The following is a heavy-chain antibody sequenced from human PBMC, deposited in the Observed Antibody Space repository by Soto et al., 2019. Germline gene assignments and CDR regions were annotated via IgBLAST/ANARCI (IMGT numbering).Heavy chain of an antibody. J-gene: IGHJ4*02. CDR1: GGSFDGYY. CDR2: IHHSGST. D-gene: IGHD6-19*01. CDR3: AKDLSISDEYSSGPSDY. Sequence: SETLSLTCALYGGSFDGYYWSWIRQSPGKGLEWIGEIHHSGSTKYNPSLKSRVSLSVDTSTKQFSLYLQMNSLRAEDTAVYYCAKDLSISDEYSSGPSDYWGQGTLVTVSS. V-gene: IGHV4-34*01.